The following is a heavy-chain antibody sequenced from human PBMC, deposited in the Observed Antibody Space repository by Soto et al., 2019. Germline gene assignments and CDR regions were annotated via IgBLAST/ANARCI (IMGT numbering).Heavy chain of an antibody. J-gene: IGHJ6*02. V-gene: IGHV4-39*02. CDR2: IRSGGNT. Sequence: SETLSLTCTLSGGSVRSSHYYSAWIRQPPGKRLEWIGSIRSGGNTYSNPSLKSRLTISVDTSNNHISLRLSSVTAADTAIYYCATGNIDFWSGYKYFYYGMDVWGQGTTVTVSS. CDR1: GGSVRSSHYY. CDR3: ATGNIDFWSGYKYFYYGMDV. D-gene: IGHD3-3*01.